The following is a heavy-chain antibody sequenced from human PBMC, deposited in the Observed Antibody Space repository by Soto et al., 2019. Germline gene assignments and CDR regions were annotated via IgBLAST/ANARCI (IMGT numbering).Heavy chain of an antibody. CDR3: TKDSRGDVSGTYCHFDY. V-gene: IGHV3-23*01. CDR2: ISNGGSRT. CDR1: GFSFSSYT. J-gene: IGHJ4*02. D-gene: IGHD3-16*01. Sequence: GGSLRLSCVASGFSFSSYTMYWVRQAPGKGLEWVSGISNGGSRTYYADSVKGRFTISRDNSKNTLYLHMNSLRAEDTAMYFCTKDSRGDVSGTYCHFDYWGQGTLVTVSS.